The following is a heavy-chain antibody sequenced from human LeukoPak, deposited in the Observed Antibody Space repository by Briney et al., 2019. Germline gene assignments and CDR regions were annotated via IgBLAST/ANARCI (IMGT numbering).Heavy chain of an antibody. CDR1: GYTFTCYG. Sequence: GASVKVSCKASGYTFTCYGISWVRQAPGQGLEWMGWISAYNGNTNYAQKLQGRVTMTTDTSTSTAYMELRSLRSDDTAVYYCARDSGNYYGSGSPPFDYWGQGTLVTVSS. CDR2: ISAYNGNT. D-gene: IGHD3-10*01. V-gene: IGHV1-18*04. J-gene: IGHJ4*02. CDR3: ARDSGNYYGSGSPPFDY.